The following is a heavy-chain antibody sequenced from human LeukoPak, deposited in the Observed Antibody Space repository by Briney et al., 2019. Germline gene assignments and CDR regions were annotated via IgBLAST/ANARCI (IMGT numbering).Heavy chain of an antibody. CDR1: GFTFSSYA. J-gene: IGHJ4*02. CDR2: ISSGGSTI. D-gene: IGHD5-24*01. V-gene: IGHV3-48*01. CDR3: ARGEQQMTTMSIDY. Sequence: GGSLRLSCAASGFTFSSYAMNWVRQAPGKGLEWVSYISSGGSTIYYVDSVRGRFTISRDNVKNLLYLQMSSLRVEDTAVYYCARGEQQMTTMSIDYWGQGALVTVSS.